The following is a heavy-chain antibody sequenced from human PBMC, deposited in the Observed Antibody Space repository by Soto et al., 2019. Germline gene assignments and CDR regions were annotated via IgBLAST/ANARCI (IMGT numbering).Heavy chain of an antibody. CDR2: MSSDGTNE. CDR3: AKDGSYYDFWSGYWTSSFDY. V-gene: IGHV3-30-3*01. J-gene: IGHJ4*02. CDR1: RFTFTTYA. D-gene: IGHD3-3*01. Sequence: GGSLRLSCAASRFTFTTYAMNWVRQAPGKGLEWVALMSSDGTNEHYADSVRGRFTVSRDNSKNTLYLQMNSLRAEDTAVYYCAKDGSYYDFWSGYWTSSFDYWGQGTLVTVSS.